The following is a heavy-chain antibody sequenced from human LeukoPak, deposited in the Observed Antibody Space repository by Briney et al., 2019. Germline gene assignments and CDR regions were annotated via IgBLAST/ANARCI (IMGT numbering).Heavy chain of an antibody. CDR2: IWSDGSNA. CDR1: GFTFSSYG. V-gene: IGHV3-33*06. D-gene: IGHD3-9*01. J-gene: IGHJ4*02. Sequence: GRSLRLSCVGSGFTFSSYGMHWVRQAPGKGLEWVAVIWSDGSNAYYVDSVKGRFTISRDNSKNTLYLQMNSLGVEDTAVYYCAKDYHPHIAIPGTFAGEYWGQGTLVTVSS. CDR3: AKDYHPHIAIPGTFAGEY.